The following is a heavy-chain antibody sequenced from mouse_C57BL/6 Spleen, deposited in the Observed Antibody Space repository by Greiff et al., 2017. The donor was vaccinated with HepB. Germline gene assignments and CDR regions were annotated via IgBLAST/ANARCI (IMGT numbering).Heavy chain of an antibody. CDR3: ARSYYGSSSHLGY. J-gene: IGHJ2*01. CDR2: IYPGSGST. V-gene: IGHV1-55*01. D-gene: IGHD1-1*01. CDR1: GYTFTSYW. Sequence: VQLQQPGAELVKPGASVKMSCKASGYTFTSYWITWVKQRPGQGLEWIGDIYPGSGSTNYNEKFKSKATLTVDTSSSTAYMQLSSLTSEDSAVYYCARSYYGSSSHLGYWGQGTTLTVSS.